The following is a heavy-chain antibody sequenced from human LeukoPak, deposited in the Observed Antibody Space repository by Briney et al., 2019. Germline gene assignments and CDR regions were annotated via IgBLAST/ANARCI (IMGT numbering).Heavy chain of an antibody. J-gene: IGHJ6*03. CDR1: GYSISSGYY. CDR2: INHSGST. V-gene: IGHV4-38-2*02. D-gene: IGHD6-13*01. Sequence: SETLSLTCTVSGYSISSGYYWSWIRQPPGKGLEWIGEINHSGSTNYNPSLKSRVTISVDTSKNQFSLKLSSVTAADTAVYYCARTGGYSSSWYGLNYYYYYMDVWGKGTTVTISS. CDR3: ARTGGYSSSWYGLNYYYYYMDV.